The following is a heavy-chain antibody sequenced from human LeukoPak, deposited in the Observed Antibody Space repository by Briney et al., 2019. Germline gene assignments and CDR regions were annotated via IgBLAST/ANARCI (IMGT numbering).Heavy chain of an antibody. D-gene: IGHD3-3*01. Sequence: GGSLRLSCAASGFTFSSYGMHWVRQAPGKGLEWVAFIRYDESNKDYADSVKGRFTTSRDNAKNSLYLQMNSLRAEDTAVYYCARGILDDFEDYWGQGTLVTVSS. CDR2: IRYDESNK. V-gene: IGHV3-30*02. J-gene: IGHJ4*02. CDR1: GFTFSSYG. CDR3: ARGILDDFEDY.